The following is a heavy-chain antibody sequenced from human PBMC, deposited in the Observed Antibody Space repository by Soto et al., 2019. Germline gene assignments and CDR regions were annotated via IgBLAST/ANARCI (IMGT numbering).Heavy chain of an antibody. Sequence: SVKVSCKASGGTFSSYAISWVRQAPGQGLEWMGGIIPIFGTANYAQKFQGRVTITADESTSTAYMELSSLRSEDTAVYYCARDVEGDFWSGYPPRYGMDVWGQGTTVTVSS. D-gene: IGHD3-3*01. CDR3: ARDVEGDFWSGYPPRYGMDV. CDR2: IIPIFGTA. J-gene: IGHJ6*02. V-gene: IGHV1-69*13. CDR1: GGTFSSYA.